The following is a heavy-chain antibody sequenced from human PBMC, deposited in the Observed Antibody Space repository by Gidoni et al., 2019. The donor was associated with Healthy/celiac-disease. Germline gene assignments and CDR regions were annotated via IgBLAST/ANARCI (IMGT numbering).Heavy chain of an antibody. J-gene: IGHJ4*02. Sequence: QLQLQESGPGLVKPSETLSLTCTVSGGSISSSSYYWGWIRQPPGKGLEWIGSIYYSGSTYYNPSLKSRVTISVDTSKNQFSLKLSSVTAADTAVYYCARTSVDDLYCWFDYWGQGTLVTVSS. V-gene: IGHV4-39*01. D-gene: IGHD2-2*01. CDR2: IYYSGST. CDR3: ARTSVDDLYCWFDY. CDR1: GGSISSSSYY.